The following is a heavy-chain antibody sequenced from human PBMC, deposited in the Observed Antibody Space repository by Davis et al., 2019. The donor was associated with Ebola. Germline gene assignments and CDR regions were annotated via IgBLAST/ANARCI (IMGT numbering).Heavy chain of an antibody. CDR1: GFTFSSYA. J-gene: IGHJ3*02. D-gene: IGHD6-6*01. V-gene: IGHV3-64D*06. CDR3: VKEGKAYSSSSIAFDI. Sequence: GESLKISCAASGFTFSSYAMHWVRQAPGKGLEYVSAISSNGGSTYYADSVKGRFTISRDNSKNTLYLQMSSLRAEDTAVYYCVKEGKAYSSSSIAFDIWGQGTMVTVSS. CDR2: ISSNGGST.